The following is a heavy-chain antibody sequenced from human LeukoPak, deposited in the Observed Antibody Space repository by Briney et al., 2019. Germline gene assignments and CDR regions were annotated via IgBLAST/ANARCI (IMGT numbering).Heavy chain of an antibody. CDR2: IYYSGST. D-gene: IGHD6-19*01. V-gene: IGHV4-61*01. CDR1: GGSVSSGTYY. Sequence: PSETLFLTCSVSGGSVSSGTYYWNWIRQPPGKGLEWIGYIYYSGSTNYNPSLKSRVTISVDTSKNQFSLRLRSVTAADTAVYYCARGGSGWPFDYWGQGTLVTVSS. CDR3: ARGGSGWPFDY. J-gene: IGHJ4*02.